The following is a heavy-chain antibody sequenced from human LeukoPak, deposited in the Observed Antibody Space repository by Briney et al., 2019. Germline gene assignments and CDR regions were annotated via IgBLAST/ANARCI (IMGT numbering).Heavy chain of an antibody. CDR2: IWHDGSDI. CDR1: GFVFSTSV. D-gene: IGHD3-10*01. Sequence: PGRSLRLSCAASGFVFSTSVMHWVRQAPGKGLEWVALIWHDGSDIYYSDSVKGRFTISRDNSKNTLYLQTHSLTTEDTAVYYCVKDRLVRGVMASWGQGTLVTVSS. V-gene: IGHV3-33*03. CDR3: VKDRLVRGVMAS. J-gene: IGHJ5*02.